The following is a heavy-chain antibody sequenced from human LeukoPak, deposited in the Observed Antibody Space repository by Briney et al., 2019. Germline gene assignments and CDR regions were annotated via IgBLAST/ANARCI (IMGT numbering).Heavy chain of an antibody. CDR2: IWYDGSNK. V-gene: IGHV3-33*01. CDR3: ARGDYYDSSGYYFPDAFDI. Sequence: PGGSLRHSCAASGFTFSSYGMHWGRQAPGKGLEWVAVIWYDGSNKYYVDSVQGRFTISRDNSKNTLYLQMSSLRAEDTAVYYCARGDYYDSSGYYFPDAFDIWGQGTMVTVSS. D-gene: IGHD3-22*01. CDR1: GFTFSSYG. J-gene: IGHJ3*02.